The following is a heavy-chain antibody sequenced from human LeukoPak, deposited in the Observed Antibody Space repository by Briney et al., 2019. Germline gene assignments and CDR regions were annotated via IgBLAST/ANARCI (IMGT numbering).Heavy chain of an antibody. D-gene: IGHD2-15*01. Sequence: AGSLRLSCAASGFTFSSYGMNWVRQAPRQGLEWVSAISGSGGGTSYADSSQGRFTISRDNSKNTLYLQMNSLSAEDTTVYYCAKDNCGGNPLGYCYYYMDVWGKGTTVTVSS. J-gene: IGHJ6*03. CDR1: GFTFSSYG. V-gene: IGHV3-23*01. CDR3: AKDNCGGNPLGYCYYYMDV. CDR2: ISGSGGGT.